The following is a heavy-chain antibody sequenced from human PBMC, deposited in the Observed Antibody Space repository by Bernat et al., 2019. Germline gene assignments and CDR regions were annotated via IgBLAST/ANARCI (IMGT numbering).Heavy chain of an antibody. CDR1: GFTFSSYG. CDR2: ISNDGNNQ. D-gene: IGHD5-24*01. J-gene: IGHJ3*02. CDR3: AKILERSTLWNAFDI. V-gene: IGHV3-30*18. Sequence: QVQLVESGGGVVQPGRSLRLSCAASGFTFSSYGMHWVRQAPGKGLEWVTVISNDGNNQYYADSVKGRFTISRDNFKNTLYLQMNSLRAEDTAVYFCAKILERSTLWNAFDIWGQGTTVTVSS.